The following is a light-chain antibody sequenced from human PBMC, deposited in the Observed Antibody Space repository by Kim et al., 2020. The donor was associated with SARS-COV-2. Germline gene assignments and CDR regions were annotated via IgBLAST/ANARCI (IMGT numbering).Light chain of an antibody. CDR1: QGINNY. CDR3: QQLNSYPQT. CDR2: VAS. Sequence: IQLTQSPSSLSASVGDRVTITCRASQGINNYLAWYQQKPGKAHKLLIYVASTLQSGVPSRFRGSGSGTDFTLTITNLQPEDFATYYCQQLNSYPQTFGQGTKLEI. J-gene: IGKJ2*01. V-gene: IGKV1-9*01.